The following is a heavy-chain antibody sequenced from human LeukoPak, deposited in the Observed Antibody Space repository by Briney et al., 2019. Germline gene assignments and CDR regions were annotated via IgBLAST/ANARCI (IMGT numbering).Heavy chain of an antibody. CDR3: ASRRAYCSSTSCFNWFDP. Sequence: PGGSLRLSCAASGFTFSDYCMSWIRQAPGKGLEWVSYISSSGSTIYYADSVKGRFTISRDNAKNSLYLQMNSLRAEDTAVYYCASRRAYCSSTSCFNWFDPWGQGTLVTVSS. D-gene: IGHD2-2*01. V-gene: IGHV3-11*01. CDR1: GFTFSDYC. J-gene: IGHJ5*02. CDR2: ISSSGSTI.